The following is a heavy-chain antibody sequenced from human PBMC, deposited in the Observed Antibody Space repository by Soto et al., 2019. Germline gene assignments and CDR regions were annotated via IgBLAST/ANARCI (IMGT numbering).Heavy chain of an antibody. Sequence: QVQLVQSGAEVKKPGSSVKVSCKASGGTFSSYTISWVRQAPGQGLEWMGRSIPILCIANYAQKFQGRVTITADKTTSTAYRELSSLRSEDTAVYYCALPPSGYYGSGVDYWGQGTLVTVSS. V-gene: IGHV1-69*02. CDR1: GGTFSSYT. CDR3: ALPPSGYYGSGVDY. D-gene: IGHD3-10*01. J-gene: IGHJ4*02. CDR2: SIPILCIA.